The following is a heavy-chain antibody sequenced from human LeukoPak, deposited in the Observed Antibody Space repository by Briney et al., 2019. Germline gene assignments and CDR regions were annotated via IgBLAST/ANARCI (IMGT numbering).Heavy chain of an antibody. J-gene: IGHJ6*03. CDR1: GFTFDDHA. CDR3: AKDGDSGDYMDV. Sequence: GGSLRLSCAVSGFTFDDHAMHWVRQTPGKALEWIALISWDGGSTFYADSVTGRFTVSRDNTKNLLYLYMNSLRGDDTAFYYCAKDGDSGDYMDVWGKGTSVIVS. CDR2: ISWDGGST. D-gene: IGHD2-21*01. V-gene: IGHV3-43D*03.